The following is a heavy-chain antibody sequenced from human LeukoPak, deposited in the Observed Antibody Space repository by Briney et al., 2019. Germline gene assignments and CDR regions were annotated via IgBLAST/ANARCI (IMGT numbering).Heavy chain of an antibody. CDR1: GYTFTGYY. V-gene: IGHV1-2*06. J-gene: IGHJ4*02. CDR2: INPNSGGT. Sequence: ASVKVSCKASGYTFTGYYMHWVRQAPGQGLEWMGRINPNSGGTNYAQKFQGRVTMTRDTSISTAYMELSRLRSDDTAVYYCARVGYCGGDCYSFDYWGQGTLVTVSS. CDR3: ARVGYCGGDCYSFDY. D-gene: IGHD2-21*02.